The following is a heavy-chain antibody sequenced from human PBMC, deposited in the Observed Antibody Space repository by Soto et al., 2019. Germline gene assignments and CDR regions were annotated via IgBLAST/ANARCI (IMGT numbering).Heavy chain of an antibody. Sequence: EVQLVESGGGLGQPGGSLRLSCAASGFIFSTYWMHWVRQVPGKGLAWVSRINTDGSRTSYADSAKGRLTISRDNAKNTVYLKMNSLRAEDTAVYFCARVKSGSYDWFDPWGQGTLVTVSS. V-gene: IGHV3-74*01. CDR3: ARVKSGSYDWFDP. CDR2: INTDGSRT. D-gene: IGHD3-10*01. J-gene: IGHJ5*02. CDR1: GFIFSTYW.